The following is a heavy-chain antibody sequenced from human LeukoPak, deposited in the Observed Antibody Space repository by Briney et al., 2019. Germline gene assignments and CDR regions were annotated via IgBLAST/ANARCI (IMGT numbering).Heavy chain of an antibody. CDR2: ISSGSSTI. Sequence: GGSLRLSCAASGFTFSSYSLNWVRQAPGKGLEWVSYISSGSSTIYYADSMKGRFTISRDNSKKTLYLQMISLRGEDTAVYYCAKDRDSSAYHYDAFAIWGQGTMVTVSS. V-gene: IGHV3-48*01. CDR1: GFTFSSYS. CDR3: AKDRDSSAYHYDAFAI. J-gene: IGHJ3*02. D-gene: IGHD3-22*01.